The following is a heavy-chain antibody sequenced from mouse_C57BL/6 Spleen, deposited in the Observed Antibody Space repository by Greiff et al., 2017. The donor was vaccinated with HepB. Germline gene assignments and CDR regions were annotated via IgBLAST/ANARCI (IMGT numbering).Heavy chain of an antibody. CDR1: GYNFTSYW. J-gene: IGHJ2*01. Sequence: QVHVKQSGAELVKPGASVKVSCKASGYNFTSYWMHWVKQRPGQGLEWIGRIHPFDSDTNYNQKFKGKATLTVDKSSSTAYMQLSSRTSEDSAVYYCAIKGSDYWGQGTTLTVSS. V-gene: IGHV1-74*01. CDR2: IHPFDSDT. CDR3: AIKGSDY. D-gene: IGHD1-1*02.